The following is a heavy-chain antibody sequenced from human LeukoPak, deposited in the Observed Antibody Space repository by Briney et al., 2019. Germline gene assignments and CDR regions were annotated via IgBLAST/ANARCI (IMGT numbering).Heavy chain of an antibody. V-gene: IGHV3-53*01. Sequence: GGSLRLSCAPSGLTLSSNYMSWVRQAPGKGLEWVSLIYSGGSTYYAESVKGRFTISRDNSKNTLYLQMSSLSAEDTAIYYCARTALSGDGYKVGYFDYWGQGTLVTVSS. CDR2: IYSGGST. D-gene: IGHD5-24*01. CDR1: GLTLSSNY. J-gene: IGHJ4*02. CDR3: ARTALSGDGYKVGYFDY.